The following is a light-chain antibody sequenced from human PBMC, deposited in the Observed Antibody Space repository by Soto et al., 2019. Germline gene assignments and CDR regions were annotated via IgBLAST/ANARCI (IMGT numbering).Light chain of an antibody. Sequence: DIQMTQSPSTLSASIGDSVTITCRASQPITTWLAWYQQKPGRAPRLLIYDAFALQSGVPSRFSGSGSGTEFTLTINSLQPDDFATYYCQHYNSYSEAFGQGTKVDI. V-gene: IGKV1-5*01. CDR3: QHYNSYSEA. CDR2: DAF. J-gene: IGKJ1*01. CDR1: QPITTW.